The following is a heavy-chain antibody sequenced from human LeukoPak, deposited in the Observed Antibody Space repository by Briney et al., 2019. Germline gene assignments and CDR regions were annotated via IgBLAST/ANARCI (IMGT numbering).Heavy chain of an antibody. CDR3: AREKVTSDYYYYGMDA. V-gene: IGHV3-13*01. CDR1: GFTFRSYD. J-gene: IGHJ6*02. CDR2: IGTAGDT. Sequence: TGGSLRLSCAASGFTFRSYDMHWVRHPTGKGLEWVSGIGTAGDTYYPGSVKGRFTISRESAKNSLYLQMNSLRAGDTAVYYCAREKVTSDYYYYGMDAWGQGTTITVSS. D-gene: IGHD2-2*01.